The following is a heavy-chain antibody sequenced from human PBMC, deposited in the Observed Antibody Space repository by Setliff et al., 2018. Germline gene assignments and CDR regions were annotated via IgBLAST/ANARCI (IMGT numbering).Heavy chain of an antibody. J-gene: IGHJ6*02. CDR2: ISSSGSI. Sequence: GASVKVSCKASGYSFTSCDINWVRQGPGKGLEWVAYISSSGSIYYANSVKGRFTISRDNAKNSLYLQMNSLRAEDTAVYYCARDGGMGMIKGYYYGLDVWGQGTSVTVSS. D-gene: IGHD3-16*01. V-gene: IGHV3-48*03. CDR3: ARDGGMGMIKGYYYGLDV. CDR1: GYSFTSCD.